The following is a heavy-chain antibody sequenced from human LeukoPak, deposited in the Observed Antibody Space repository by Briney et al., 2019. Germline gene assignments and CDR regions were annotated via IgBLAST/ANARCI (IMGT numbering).Heavy chain of an antibody. CDR2: IKQDGSEK. Sequence: PGGSLRLSCAASGFTFSSYWTSWVRQAPGKGLEWVANIKQDGSEKYYVDSVKGRFTISRDNAKNTLYLQMNSLRAEDTAVYYCARESGWFDPWGQGTLVTVSS. CDR3: ARESGWFDP. V-gene: IGHV3-7*01. J-gene: IGHJ5*02. CDR1: GFTFSSYW. D-gene: IGHD3-10*01.